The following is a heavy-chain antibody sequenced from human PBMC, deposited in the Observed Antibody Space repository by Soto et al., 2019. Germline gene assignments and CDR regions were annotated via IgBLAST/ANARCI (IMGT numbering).Heavy chain of an antibody. CDR1: GYSFTSYW. J-gene: IGHJ6*02. V-gene: IGHV5-51*01. Sequence: PGDSLKISCKGSGYSFTSYWIGWVRQMPGKGLEWMGIIYPGDSDTRYSPSFQGQVTISADKSISTAYLQWSSLKASDTAMYYCARHNFPRCSGSSSLRYYYGMDVWGQGTTVTVSS. CDR2: IYPGDSDT. CDR3: ARHNFPRCSGSSSLRYYYGMDV. D-gene: IGHD6-6*01.